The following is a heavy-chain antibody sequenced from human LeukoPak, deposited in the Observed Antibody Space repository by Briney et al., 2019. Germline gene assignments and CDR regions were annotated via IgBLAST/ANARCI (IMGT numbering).Heavy chain of an antibody. CDR3: EAEKAAAGYCFDY. V-gene: IGHV3-30*03. CDR1: GFTFSSYA. Sequence: PGGSLRLSCAASGFTFSSYAMSWVRQAPGKGLEWVAVISYDGSNKYYADSVKGRFTISRDNSKNTLYLQMNSLRAEDTAVYYCEAEKAAAGYCFDYWGQGTLVTVSS. D-gene: IGHD6-13*01. J-gene: IGHJ4*02. CDR2: ISYDGSNK.